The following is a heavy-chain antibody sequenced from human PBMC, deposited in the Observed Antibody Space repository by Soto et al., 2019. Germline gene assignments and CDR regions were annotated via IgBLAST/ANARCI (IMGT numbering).Heavy chain of an antibody. CDR1: GGTFSSYA. CDR3: ARDSLSSSGYPCYYYYGMDV. V-gene: IGHV1-69*01. Sequence: QVQLVQSGAEVKKPGSSVKVSCKASGGTFSSYAISWVRQAPGQGLEWMGGIIPIFGTANYAQKFQGRVTITADESTSTAYMELSSLRSEDTAVYYCARDSLSSSGYPCYYYYGMDVWGQGTTVTVSS. J-gene: IGHJ6*02. CDR2: IIPIFGTA. D-gene: IGHD3-22*01.